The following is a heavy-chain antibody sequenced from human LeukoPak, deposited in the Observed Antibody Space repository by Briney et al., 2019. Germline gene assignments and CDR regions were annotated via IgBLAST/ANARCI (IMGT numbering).Heavy chain of an antibody. V-gene: IGHV1-2*02. D-gene: IGHD4-11*01. CDR1: GYTFTGYY. Sequence: ALVKVSCKASGYTFTGYYMNWVRQAPGQGLEWVGWINPNSGGTDYAQKFQGRVTMTRDTSISTAYMELSRLSSGDTAVYYCARGVDLYSNYVDYWGQGTLVTVSS. J-gene: IGHJ4*02. CDR2: INPNSGGT. CDR3: ARGVDLYSNYVDY.